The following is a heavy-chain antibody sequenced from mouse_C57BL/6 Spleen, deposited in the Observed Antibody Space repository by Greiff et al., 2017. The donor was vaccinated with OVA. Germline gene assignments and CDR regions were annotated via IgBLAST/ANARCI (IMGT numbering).Heavy chain of an antibody. CDR2: INPSNGGT. J-gene: IGHJ4*01. D-gene: IGHD3-2*02. V-gene: IGHV1-53*01. CDR3: AEGQLRLRQDYAMDY. Sequence: QVQLQQPGTELVKPGASVKLSCKASGYTFTSYWMHWVKQRPGQGLEWIGNINPSNGGTNYNEKFKSKATLTVDKSSSTAYMQLSSLTSEDSAVYYCAEGQLRLRQDYAMDYWGQGTSVTVSS. CDR1: GYTFTSYW.